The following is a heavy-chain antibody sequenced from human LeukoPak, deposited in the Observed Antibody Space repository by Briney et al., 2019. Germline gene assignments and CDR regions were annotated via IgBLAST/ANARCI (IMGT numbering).Heavy chain of an antibody. Sequence: GGSLRLSCAASGFTFSSHPMSWVRQAPGKGLEWVSAISGSGGSTYYADSVKGRFTISRDNSKNTLYLQMNSLRAEDMAVYYCAKGSGYYDSSGYFDYWGQGTLVTVSS. CDR1: GFTFSSHP. D-gene: IGHD3-22*01. J-gene: IGHJ4*02. CDR3: AKGSGYYDSSGYFDY. V-gene: IGHV3-23*01. CDR2: ISGSGGST.